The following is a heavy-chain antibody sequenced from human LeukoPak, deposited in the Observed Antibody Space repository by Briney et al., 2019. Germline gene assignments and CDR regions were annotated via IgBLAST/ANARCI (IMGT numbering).Heavy chain of an antibody. Sequence: SETLSLTCAVYGRSFSGYYWSWIRQPPGKGLEWIGEINHSGSTNYNPSLKSRVTISVDTSKNQFSLKLSSVTAADTAVYYCARAPSGFHYYYYYGMDVWGQGTTVTVSS. CDR1: GRSFSGYY. J-gene: IGHJ6*02. CDR3: ARAPSGFHYYYYYGMDV. D-gene: IGHD1-26*01. CDR2: INHSGST. V-gene: IGHV4-34*01.